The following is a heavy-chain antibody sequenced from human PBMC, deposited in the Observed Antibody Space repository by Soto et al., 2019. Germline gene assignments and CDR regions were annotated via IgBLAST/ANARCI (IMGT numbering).Heavy chain of an antibody. Sequence: GSVKVYCKASGYTFTSYGISWVRQAPGQGLEWIGWISAYNGNTNYAQKLQGRVAMTTDTSTSTAYMELRSLRSDETAVYYCARSITMVRGVFVGRETRGSGMDVWGQGTPVTVSS. D-gene: IGHD3-10*01. V-gene: IGHV1-18*01. CDR2: ISAYNGNT. CDR1: GYTFTSYG. J-gene: IGHJ6*01. CDR3: ARSITMVRGVFVGRETRGSGMDV.